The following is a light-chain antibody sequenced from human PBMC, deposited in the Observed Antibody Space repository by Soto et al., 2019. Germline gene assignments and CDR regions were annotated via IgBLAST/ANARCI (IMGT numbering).Light chain of an antibody. CDR3: NSYTTSNTRQIV. CDR1: SSDVGGYNH. Sequence: QSALTQPASVSGSPGQSITISCTGTSSDVGGYNHVSWYQQHPGKAPKFMIYDVSNRPSGVSTRFSGSKSGNTASLTISGVQDEDEADYYCNSYTTSNTRQIVFGTGTKVTVL. CDR2: DVS. V-gene: IGLV2-14*01. J-gene: IGLJ1*01.